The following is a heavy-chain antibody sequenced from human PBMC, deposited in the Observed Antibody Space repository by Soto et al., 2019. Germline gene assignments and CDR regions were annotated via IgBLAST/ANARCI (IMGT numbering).Heavy chain of an antibody. V-gene: IGHV4-34*01. J-gene: IGHJ4*02. CDR2: INHSGST. CDR1: GGSFSGYY. Sequence: SETLSLTCAVYGGSFSGYYWSWIRQPPGKGLEWIGEINHSGSTNYNPSLKSRVTISVDTSKNQFSLKLSSVTAADTAVYYCASRGGTTVTTGQGYWGQGTLVTVSS. D-gene: IGHD4-17*01. CDR3: ASRGGTTVTTGQGY.